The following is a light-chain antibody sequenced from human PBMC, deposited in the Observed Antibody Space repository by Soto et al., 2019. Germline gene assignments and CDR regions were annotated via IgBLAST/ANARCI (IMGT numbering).Light chain of an antibody. CDR2: DAS. CDR3: QQYGSSSYT. J-gene: IGKJ2*01. Sequence: EIVVTQSPATLSLSPGERATLSCRASQSVSSYLAWYQQKPGQAPRLLIYDASNRATGIPARFSGSGSGTDFTLTISSLEPEDFAVYYCQQYGSSSYTFGQGTKLEIK. CDR1: QSVSSY. V-gene: IGKV3-11*01.